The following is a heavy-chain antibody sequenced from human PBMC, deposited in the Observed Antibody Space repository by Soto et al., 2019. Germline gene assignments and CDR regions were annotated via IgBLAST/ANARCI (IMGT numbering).Heavy chain of an antibody. Sequence: GSLRLSCAASGFTVSSNYMSWVRQAPGKGLEWVSVIYSGGSTYYADSVKGRFTISRDNSKNTLYLQMNSLRAEDTAVYYCARDRVVVVPAAIIGAYYHYGMDVWGQGTTVTVSS. CDR2: IYSGGST. J-gene: IGHJ6*02. V-gene: IGHV3-53*01. D-gene: IGHD2-2*02. CDR3: ARDRVVVVPAAIIGAYYHYGMDV. CDR1: GFTVSSNY.